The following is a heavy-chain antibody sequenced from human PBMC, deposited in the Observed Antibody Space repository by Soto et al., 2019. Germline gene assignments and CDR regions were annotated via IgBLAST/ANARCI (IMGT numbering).Heavy chain of an antibody. D-gene: IGHD2-2*01. CDR3: ARYCISTNCSPRHAFDI. CDR1: GDSITSIYH. CDR2: IYHSGTT. V-gene: IGHV4-38-2*01. J-gene: IGHJ3*02. Sequence: SETLSLTCAVSGDSITSIYHWAWIRQPPGRGLEWVASIYHSGTTYYNPSLKSRVTISVDTSKNQFSLKLSSVTAADTAVYYCARYCISTNCSPRHAFDIWGQGTMVTVS.